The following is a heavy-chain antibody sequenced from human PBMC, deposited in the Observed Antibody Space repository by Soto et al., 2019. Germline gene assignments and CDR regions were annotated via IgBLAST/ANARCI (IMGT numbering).Heavy chain of an antibody. CDR1: GGSISSGDYY. CDR2: IYYSGST. V-gene: IGHV4-30-4*01. CDR3: ARGDSSGYYFSPYFDY. Sequence: PSETLSLTCTVSGGSISSGDYYWSWIRQPPGKGLEWIGYIYYSGSTYYNPSLKSRVTISVDTSKNQFSLKLSSVTAADTAVYYCARGDSSGYYFSPYFDYWGQGTLVTVLL. J-gene: IGHJ4*02. D-gene: IGHD3-22*01.